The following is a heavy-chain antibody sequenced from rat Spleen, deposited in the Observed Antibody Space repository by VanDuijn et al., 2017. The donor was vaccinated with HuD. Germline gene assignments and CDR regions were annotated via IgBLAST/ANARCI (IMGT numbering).Heavy chain of an antibody. J-gene: IGHJ4*01. CDR3: TTGGTTLYVMDV. V-gene: IGHV5-20*01. D-gene: IGHD1-10*01. CDR2: ITYDGSST. Sequence: EVQLAESGGGLVQPGRSMKLSCAASGFTFSNYDMAWVRQAPTKGLEWVASITYDGSSTYYRGSVKGRFTISRDYAKSTLYMQMDSLRSEETDIYYCTTGGTTLYVMDVWGQGASVTVSS. CDR1: GFTFSNYD.